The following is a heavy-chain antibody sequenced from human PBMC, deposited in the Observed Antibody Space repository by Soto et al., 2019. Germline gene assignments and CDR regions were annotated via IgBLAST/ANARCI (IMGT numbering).Heavy chain of an antibody. CDR1: GGTFSSYA. Sequence: SVKVSCKASGGTFSSYAISWVRQAPGQGLEWMGGIIPIFGTTIYAQKFQGRVTMTRDTSTSTVYMELSSLRSEDTAVYYCARESGHYYYYGMDVWGQGTTVTVSS. J-gene: IGHJ6*02. CDR2: IIPIFGTT. CDR3: ARESGHYYYYGMDV. V-gene: IGHV1-69*05.